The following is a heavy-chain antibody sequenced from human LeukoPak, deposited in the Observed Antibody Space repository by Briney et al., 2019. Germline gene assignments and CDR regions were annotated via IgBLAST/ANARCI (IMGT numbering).Heavy chain of an antibody. V-gene: IGHV3-48*03. CDR1: GFTFSNYE. J-gene: IGHJ4*02. D-gene: IGHD6-6*01. CDR2: INKGGAYI. Sequence: GGSLRLSCVGSGFTFSNYEMNWVRQAPGKGLQYIAYINKGGAYIYYADSVKGRFTISRDDAKNSLYLQMSSLRAEDTAIYYCARDRVDYSSSLGYWGQGTLVTVSS. CDR3: ARDRVDYSSSLGY.